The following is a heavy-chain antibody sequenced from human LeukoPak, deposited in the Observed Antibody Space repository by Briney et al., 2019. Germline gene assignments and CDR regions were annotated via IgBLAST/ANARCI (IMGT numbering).Heavy chain of an antibody. D-gene: IGHD4-17*01. J-gene: IGHJ6*02. V-gene: IGHV1-69*13. CDR1: GGTFSSYA. Sequence: SVKVSCKASGGTFSSYAISWVRQAPGQGLEWMGGIIPIFGTANYAQKFQGRVTITADESTSTAYMELSSLRSGDTAVYYCASDMTTVTPGVYYYGMDVWGQGTTVTVSS. CDR2: IIPIFGTA. CDR3: ASDMTTVTPGVYYYGMDV.